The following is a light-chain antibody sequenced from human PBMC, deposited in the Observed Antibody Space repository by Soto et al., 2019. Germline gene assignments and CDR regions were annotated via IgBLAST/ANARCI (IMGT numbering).Light chain of an antibody. CDR2: LGS. Sequence: DIVMTQSPLSLPVTPGEPASISCRSSQSLLHSNGYNYLDWYLQKPGQSPQLLIYLGSNRASGVPDRFSGSGSGTDFTLKISRVEAEDVGVHYCMQGLQTPHITLRQGTRLELK. V-gene: IGKV2-28*01. J-gene: IGKJ5*01. CDR1: QSLLHSNGYNY. CDR3: MQGLQTPHIT.